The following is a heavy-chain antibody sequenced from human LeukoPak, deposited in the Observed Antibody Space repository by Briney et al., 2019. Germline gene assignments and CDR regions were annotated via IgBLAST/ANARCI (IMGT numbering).Heavy chain of an antibody. CDR3: ARATYSSSLYFDY. CDR1: GGSISSGDYY. D-gene: IGHD6-6*01. V-gene: IGHV4-30-4*02. CDR2: IYYSGST. J-gene: IGHJ4*02. Sequence: SETLSLTCTVSGGSISSGDYYWSWIRQPPGKGLEWIGYIYYSGSTYYNPSLKSRVTISVDTSKNQFSLKLSSVTAADTAVYYCARATYSSSLYFDYWGQGTLVTVSS.